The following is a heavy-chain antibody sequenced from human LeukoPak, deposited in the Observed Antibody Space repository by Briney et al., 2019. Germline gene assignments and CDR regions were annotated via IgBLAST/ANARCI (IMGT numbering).Heavy chain of an antibody. J-gene: IGHJ5*02. V-gene: IGHV1-2*02. CDR2: IIPHSGGT. CDR3: LTEDKYCTSTTCGDS. D-gene: IGHD2-2*01. Sequence: ASVKVSCKASGYTFTDYYMHWVRQAPGQGLEWIGYIIPHSGGTTYAQKFQGRVTMTRDASSSAVYMDLSSLRSDDTAVYYCLTEDKYCTSTTCGDSWGQGTLVAVSS. CDR1: GYTFTDYY.